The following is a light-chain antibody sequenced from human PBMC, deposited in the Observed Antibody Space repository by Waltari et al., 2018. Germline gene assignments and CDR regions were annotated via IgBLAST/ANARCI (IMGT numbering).Light chain of an antibody. J-gene: IGLJ3*02. Sequence: QSALTQPASVSGSPGQAINISCTGTNSDVGAYNLVSGYQQYPGRAPRLMIYEARNRPSGVSNRVSAAKSGNTASLTISGLQADDEADYYCCSYGGSYTWVFGGGTKVTVL. CDR1: NSDVGAYNL. V-gene: IGLV2-23*01. CDR2: EAR. CDR3: CSYGGSYTWV.